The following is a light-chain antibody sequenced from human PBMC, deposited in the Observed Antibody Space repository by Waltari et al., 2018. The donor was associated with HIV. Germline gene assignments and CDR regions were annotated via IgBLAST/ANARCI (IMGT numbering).Light chain of an antibody. J-gene: IGLJ1*01. CDR1: KSDVGGYKS. CDR2: EVN. Sequence: QSALTQPASVSGSPGQSITISCTGTKSDVGGYKSVSWYQQHPDKAPKLMIYEVNNRPSGVSSRFSGSKSGNTASLTISGLQAADEADYYCSSYTDSRPLYVFGTGTKVTVL. CDR3: SSYTDSRPLYV. V-gene: IGLV2-14*01.